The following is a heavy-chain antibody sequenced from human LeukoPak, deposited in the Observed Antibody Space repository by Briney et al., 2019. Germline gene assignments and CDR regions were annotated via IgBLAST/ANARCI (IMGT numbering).Heavy chain of an antibody. CDR2: IRGDGSDK. Sequence: GGSLRLSCAASGFNFGSYWMNWARQAPGKGLEWVANIRGDGSDKVYVGSVRGRFTISRDNADNSLYLQMNSLNVDDTAVYYCARGLNSAIDFWGQGTLVTVSS. V-gene: IGHV3-7*04. CDR3: ARGLNSAIDF. CDR1: GFNFGSYW. J-gene: IGHJ4*02.